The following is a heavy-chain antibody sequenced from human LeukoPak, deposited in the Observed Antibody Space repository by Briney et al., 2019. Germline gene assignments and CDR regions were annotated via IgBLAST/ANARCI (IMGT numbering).Heavy chain of an antibody. CDR2: ISSSSSYI. D-gene: IGHD4-17*01. V-gene: IGHV3-21*01. CDR1: GFTFSSDS. J-gene: IGHJ3*02. Sequence: GGSLRLSCAASGFTFSSDSMNWVRQAPGKGLEWVSSISSSSSYIYYADSVKGRFTISRDNAKNSLYLQMNSLRAEDTAVYYCARILYGAYAFDIWGQGTMVTVSS. CDR3: ARILYGAYAFDI.